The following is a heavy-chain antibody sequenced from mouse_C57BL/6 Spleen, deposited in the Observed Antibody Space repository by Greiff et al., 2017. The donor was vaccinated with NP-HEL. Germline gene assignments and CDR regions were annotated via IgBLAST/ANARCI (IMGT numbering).Heavy chain of an antibody. CDR3: VRAVYGSSYAWFAY. Sequence: EVHLVESGGGLVQPKGSLKLSCAASGFTFNTYAMHWVRQAPGKGLEWVARIRSKSSNYATYYADSVKDRFTISRDDSQSMLYLQMNNLKTEDTAMYYCVRAVYGSSYAWFAYWGQGTLVTVSA. CDR2: IRSKSSNYAT. D-gene: IGHD1-1*01. V-gene: IGHV10-3*01. CDR1: GFTFNTYA. J-gene: IGHJ3*01.